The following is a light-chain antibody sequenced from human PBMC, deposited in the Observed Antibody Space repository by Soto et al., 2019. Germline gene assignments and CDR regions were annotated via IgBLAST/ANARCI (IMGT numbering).Light chain of an antibody. Sequence: EVVMTQSPATLSVSPGEGATLSCRASQSITSSYLAWYQQKPGQAPRLLIYGASYRATGIPDRFSGSGSGTDFTLTISRLEPEDFAVYYCHQYDSSPSTFGQGTKVDIK. CDR1: QSITSSY. CDR3: HQYDSSPST. V-gene: IGKV3-20*01. J-gene: IGKJ1*01. CDR2: GAS.